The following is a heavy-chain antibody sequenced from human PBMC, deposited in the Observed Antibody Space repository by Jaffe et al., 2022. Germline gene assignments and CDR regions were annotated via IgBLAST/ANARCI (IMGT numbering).Heavy chain of an antibody. CDR2: IYYSGST. Sequence: QVQLQESGPGLVKPSETLSLTCTVSGGSVSSGSYYWSWIRQPPGKGLEWIGYIYYSGSTNYNPSLKSRVTISVDTSKNQFSLKLSSVTAADTAVYYCARQYSSSSSGFYDYWGQGTLVTVSS. J-gene: IGHJ4*02. D-gene: IGHD6-6*01. CDR1: GGSVSSGSYY. V-gene: IGHV4-61*01. CDR3: ARQYSSSSSGFYDY.